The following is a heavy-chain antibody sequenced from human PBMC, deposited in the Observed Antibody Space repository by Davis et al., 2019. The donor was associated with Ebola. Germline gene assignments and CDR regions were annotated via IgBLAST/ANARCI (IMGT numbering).Heavy chain of an antibody. CDR2: ISGSGGST. V-gene: IGHV3-23*01. D-gene: IGHD3-22*01. J-gene: IGHJ4*02. Sequence: GESLKISCAASGFTFSSYAMSWVRQAPGKGLEWVSAISGSGGSTYYADSVKGRFTISRDNSKNTLYLQMNSLRAEDTAVYYCAKDRPYYYDSNPTFDYWGQGTLVTVSS. CDR1: GFTFSSYA. CDR3: AKDRPYYYDSNPTFDY.